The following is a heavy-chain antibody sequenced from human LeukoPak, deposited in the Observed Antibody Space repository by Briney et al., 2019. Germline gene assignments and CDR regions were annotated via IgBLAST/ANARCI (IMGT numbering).Heavy chain of an antibody. CDR2: VSASGGT. V-gene: IGHV4-4*07. CDR1: GDSISSYY. CDR3: ARRFSSTWCFDY. Sequence: SETLSLTCSVSGDSISSYYWSWIRQPAGKGLEWVGRVSASGGTNYNPSLKSRVTMSVDTSKNEISLKPSSVTAADTAVYYCARRFSSTWCFDYWGQGTLVTVAS. D-gene: IGHD6-13*01. J-gene: IGHJ4*02.